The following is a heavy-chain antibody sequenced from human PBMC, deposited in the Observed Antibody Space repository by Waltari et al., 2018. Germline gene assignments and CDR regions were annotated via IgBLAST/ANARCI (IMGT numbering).Heavy chain of an antibody. CDR2: ISDTGGST. CDR3: AKNGGGYCTGGTCYGRY. D-gene: IGHD2-15*01. J-gene: IGHJ4*02. Sequence: EVQLLESGGGLVQPGGSLRLSCAASGFTFRSYALRWVRQAPGKGLEWVSAISDTGGSTYYADSVKGRFTISRDNSKNTLYLQMYSLRAEDTAVYYCAKNGGGYCTGGTCYGRYWGQGTLVTVSS. V-gene: IGHV3-23*01. CDR1: GFTFRSYA.